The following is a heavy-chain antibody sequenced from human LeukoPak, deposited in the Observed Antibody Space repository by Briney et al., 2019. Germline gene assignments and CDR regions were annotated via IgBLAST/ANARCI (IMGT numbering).Heavy chain of an antibody. D-gene: IGHD3-3*01. J-gene: IGHJ4*02. Sequence: GGSLRLSCAASGFTFSRYAMTGVRQTPGKGLEWVSSISGPGDHTYYADSYLQMNSLRADDTAVYYCAKDRITIFGVVMDQWGQGTLVTVSS. CDR1: GFTFSRYA. V-gene: IGHV3-23*01. CDR3: AKDRITIFGVVMDQ. CDR2: ISGPGDHT.